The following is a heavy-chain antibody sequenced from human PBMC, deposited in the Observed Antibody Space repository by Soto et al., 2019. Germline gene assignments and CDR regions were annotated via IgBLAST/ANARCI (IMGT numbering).Heavy chain of an antibody. Sequence: PGGSLRLSCAASGFTFDAYAMHWVRQAPGKGLEWVSGISWNSGIIDYADSVKGRFTISRDNAKNSLYLQMNSLRAEDTALYYCAKGYSYGVLEPLGYWGQGTLVTVSS. CDR1: GFTFDAYA. V-gene: IGHV3-9*01. CDR2: ISWNSGII. J-gene: IGHJ4*02. CDR3: AKGYSYGVLEPLGY. D-gene: IGHD5-18*01.